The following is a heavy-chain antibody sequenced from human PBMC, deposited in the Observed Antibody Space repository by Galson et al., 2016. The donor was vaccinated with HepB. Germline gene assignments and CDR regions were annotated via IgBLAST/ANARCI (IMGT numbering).Heavy chain of an antibody. CDR3: AREEATVTTATVQ. CDR2: ISKDGTRT. V-gene: IGHV3-74*01. CDR1: GFPLSSYW. D-gene: IGHD4-17*01. J-gene: IGHJ4*02. Sequence: SLRLSCAASGFPLSSYWMQWVRQTPGKGLVWVSRISKDGTRTGYADSVKGRFTVFRDNAKNTVYLQMNSLRVEDTAVYYCAREEATVTTATVQWGQGTLVTVSS.